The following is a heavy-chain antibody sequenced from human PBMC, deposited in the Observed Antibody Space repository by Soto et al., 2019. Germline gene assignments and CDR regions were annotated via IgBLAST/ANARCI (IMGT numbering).Heavy chain of an antibody. J-gene: IGHJ4*02. CDR3: ARHVDSSSYFDS. CDR1: GDSINSSDYY. D-gene: IGHD6-13*01. CDR2: ISYSGTT. Sequence: SETLSLTCSVSGDSINSSDYYWGWIRQPPGKGLEWIGSISYSGTTYYNPSLKSRVTISVDTSKTQFSLRLTSVTAPDTALYYCARHVDSSSYFDSWGQGTPVTVSS. V-gene: IGHV4-39*01.